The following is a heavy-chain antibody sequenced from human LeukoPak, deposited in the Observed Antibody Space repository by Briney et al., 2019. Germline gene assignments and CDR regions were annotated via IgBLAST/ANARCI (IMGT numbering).Heavy chain of an antibody. CDR3: ASSSGLPEVGFDY. J-gene: IGHJ4*02. D-gene: IGHD2-21*02. CDR1: GASINSITYY. V-gene: IGHV4-39*01. Sequence: PSETLSLTCTVSGASINSITYYWGWIRQPPGKGLEWIGSIYYSGSTYYTTSLKSRVTISIDTSKNQFSLKLTSVTAADTAVYYCASSSGLPEVGFDYWGQGTLVTVSS. CDR2: IYYSGST.